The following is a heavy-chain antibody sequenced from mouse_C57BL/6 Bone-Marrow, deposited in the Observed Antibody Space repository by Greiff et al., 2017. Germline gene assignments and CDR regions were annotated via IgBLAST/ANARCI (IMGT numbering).Heavy chain of an antibody. CDR1: GYAFTNYL. CDR3: ARCDGYYFAY. V-gene: IGHV1-54*01. D-gene: IGHD2-3*01. J-gene: IGHJ3*01. CDR2: INPGSGGT. Sequence: VQLQESGAELVRPGTSVKVSCKASGYAFTNYLIEWVKQRPGQGLEWSGVINPGSGGTNYNEKFKGKATLTADKSSSTAYMQLSSLTSEDSAVYFCARCDGYYFAYWGQGTLVTVSA.